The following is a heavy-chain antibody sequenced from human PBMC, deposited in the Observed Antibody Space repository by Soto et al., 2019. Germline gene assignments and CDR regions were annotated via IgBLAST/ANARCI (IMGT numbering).Heavy chain of an antibody. Sequence: EVQLVESGGGLVQPGGSLRLSCAASGFTVSNNYMTWVRQAPGKGLEWVSVIYRGGSTYYADSARGSFTISRDNSKNTPYLQMSSLSAEETAVYYCARARFGGLAGIFADCWGQGTLVTVSS. D-gene: IGHD6-19*01. CDR3: ARARFGGLAGIFADC. J-gene: IGHJ4*02. CDR2: IYRGGST. V-gene: IGHV3-66*01. CDR1: GFTVSNNY.